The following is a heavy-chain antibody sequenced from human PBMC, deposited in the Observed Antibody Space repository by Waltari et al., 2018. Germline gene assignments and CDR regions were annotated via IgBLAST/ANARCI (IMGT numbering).Heavy chain of an antibody. CDR3: AKGTIFAGALDY. CDR1: GVTVRRSY. D-gene: IGHD3-3*02. CDR2: LSAGGDT. Sequence: EVHLVGTGGGLIHPGGPRRLPCAVSGVTVRRSYLSWVRQAPGKGLEWVSYLSAGGDTYFAGSLQGRVTISRDDSKNSLFLQMNSLSAADTAVYYCAKGTIFAGALDYWGQGALVTVSS. J-gene: IGHJ4*02. V-gene: IGHV3-53*02.